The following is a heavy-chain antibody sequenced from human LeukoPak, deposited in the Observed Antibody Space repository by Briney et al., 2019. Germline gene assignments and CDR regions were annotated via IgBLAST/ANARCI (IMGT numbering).Heavy chain of an antibody. V-gene: IGHV3-30-3*01. Sequence: TGGSLRLSCAASGFTFSSYAMHWVRQAPGKGLEWVAVISYDGSNKYYADSLKGRFTISRDNSKNRLYLQMNSLRAEDTAVYYCARGTDLYYDFWSGYYSHWGQGTLVTVSS. CDR3: ARGTDLYYDFWSGYYSH. D-gene: IGHD3-3*01. CDR2: ISYDGSNK. CDR1: GFTFSSYA. J-gene: IGHJ4*02.